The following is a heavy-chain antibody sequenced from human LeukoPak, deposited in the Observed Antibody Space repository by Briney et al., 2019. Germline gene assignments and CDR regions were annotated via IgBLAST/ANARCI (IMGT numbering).Heavy chain of an antibody. CDR3: AKDAARSIVGAAVN. Sequence: GGSLRLSCAASGLTFSDYAMSWVRQAPGKGLEWVSAVSGGSGDNTDYADSVKGRFTISRDNSKNTLYLQMSSLRAEDTAVYYCAKDAARSIVGAAVNWGQGTLVTVSS. D-gene: IGHD1-26*01. CDR2: VSGGSGDNT. V-gene: IGHV3-23*01. CDR1: GLTFSDYA. J-gene: IGHJ4*02.